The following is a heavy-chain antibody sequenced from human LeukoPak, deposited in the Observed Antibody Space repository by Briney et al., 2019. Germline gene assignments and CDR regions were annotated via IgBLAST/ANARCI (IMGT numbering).Heavy chain of an antibody. D-gene: IGHD3-9*01. CDR3: ARVNDILTGYYMDV. J-gene: IGHJ6*03. Sequence: PGGSLRLSCAASGFTFSDYGMHWVRQAPGKGLEWVSSISSSSSYIYYADSVKGRFTISRDNAKNSLYLQMNSLRAEDTAVYYCARVNDILTGYYMDVWGKGTTVTVSS. CDR1: GFTFSDYG. CDR2: ISSSSSYI. V-gene: IGHV3-21*01.